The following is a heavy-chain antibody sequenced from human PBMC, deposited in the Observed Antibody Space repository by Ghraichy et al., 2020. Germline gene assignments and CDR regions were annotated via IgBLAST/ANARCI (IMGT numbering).Heavy chain of an antibody. CDR3: ARGRGLAAAGPRYFQH. CDR2: INPNSGGT. J-gene: IGHJ1*01. D-gene: IGHD6-13*01. Sequence: ASVKVSCKASGYTFTGYYMHWVRQAPGQGLEWMGWINPNSGGTNYAQKFQGWVTMTRDTSISTAYMELSRLRSDDTAVYYCARGRGLAAAGPRYFQHWGQGTLVTVSS. CDR1: GYTFTGYY. V-gene: IGHV1-2*04.